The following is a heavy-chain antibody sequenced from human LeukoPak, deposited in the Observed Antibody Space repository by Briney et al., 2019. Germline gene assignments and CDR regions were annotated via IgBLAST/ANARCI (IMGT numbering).Heavy chain of an antibody. CDR1: GGSVSISSYF. CDR3: ARGLMMAVAGRGEFHY. V-gene: IGHV4-61*01. CDR2: IYYSGST. D-gene: IGHD6-13*01. Sequence: SETLSLTCNVSGGSVSISSYFWGWIRQPPGKGLEWIGYIYYSGSTNYNPSLKSRVTISVDTSKNQFSLKLSSVTAADTAVYYCARGLMMAVAGRGEFHYWGQGTLVTVSS. J-gene: IGHJ4*02.